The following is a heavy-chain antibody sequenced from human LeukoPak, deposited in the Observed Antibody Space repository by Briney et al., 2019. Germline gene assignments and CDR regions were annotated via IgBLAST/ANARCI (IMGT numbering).Heavy chain of an antibody. Sequence: SETLYLTCTVSGGSISSYYWSWIRQPPGKGLEWIGYIYYSGSTNYNPSLKSRVTISVDTSKNQFSLKLSSVTAADTAVYYCARSDYGDYVPLDYWGQGTLVTVSS. CDR3: ARSDYGDYVPLDY. J-gene: IGHJ4*02. CDR1: GGSISSYY. CDR2: IYYSGST. D-gene: IGHD4-17*01. V-gene: IGHV4-59*01.